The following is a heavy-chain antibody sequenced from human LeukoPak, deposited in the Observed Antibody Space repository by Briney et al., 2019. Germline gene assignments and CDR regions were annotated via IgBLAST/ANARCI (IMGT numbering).Heavy chain of an antibody. D-gene: IGHD6-6*01. J-gene: IGHJ4*02. CDR3: ARDEYSSSSGGYFDY. CDR1: GFTFSSYW. V-gene: IGHV3-7*01. Sequence: GGSLRLSCAASGFTFSSYWMSWVRQAPGKGLEWVANIKQDGSEKYYVDSVKGRFTISRDNAKNSLYLQMNSLRAEDTAVYYCARDEYSSSSGGYFDYWGQGTLVTVSS. CDR2: IKQDGSEK.